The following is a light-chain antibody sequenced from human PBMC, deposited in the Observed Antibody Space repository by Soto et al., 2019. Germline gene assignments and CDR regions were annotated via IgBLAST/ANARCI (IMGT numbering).Light chain of an antibody. Sequence: EIVLTQSPGTLSLSPGERATLSCRASQDVLNNYLAWFQQKPGQAPRLLISAISTRASGIPDRFSGSGSGTHFNLTIIRVEPEDFAVYYCQQFGTPPWTFGQGTKGDIK. CDR3: QQFGTPPWT. CDR1: QDVLNNY. J-gene: IGKJ1*01. V-gene: IGKV3-20*01. CDR2: AIS.